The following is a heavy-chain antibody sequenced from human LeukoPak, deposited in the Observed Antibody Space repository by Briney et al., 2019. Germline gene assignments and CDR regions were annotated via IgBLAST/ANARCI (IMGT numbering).Heavy chain of an antibody. D-gene: IGHD4-17*01. CDR2: IDPSSTYI. CDR3: TRGSYGDYEY. V-gene: IGHV3-21*01. CDR1: RFTFSSYT. Sequence: GGSLRLSCSASRFTFSSYTMNWVRQAPGKGLEWVSSIDPSSTYIYYADSVKGRFTISRDNAQNSLYLQMNSLRAEDTAVYYCTRGSYGDYEYWGQGTLVTVSS. J-gene: IGHJ4*02.